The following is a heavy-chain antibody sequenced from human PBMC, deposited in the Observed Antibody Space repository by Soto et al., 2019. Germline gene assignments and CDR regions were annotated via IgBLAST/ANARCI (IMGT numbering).Heavy chain of an antibody. J-gene: IGHJ4*02. CDR3: ARAFNHCGGDCYDGYYLDY. D-gene: IGHD2-21*02. CDR1: AGTFSSYA. Sequence: SVKVSCKASAGTFSSYAISWVRQAPGQGLEWMGGIIHIFGTANYAQKFQGRVTITADESTGTAYMELSSLRSEDTAVYYCARAFNHCGGDCYDGYYLDYWGQGTMVTVSS. CDR2: IIHIFGTA. V-gene: IGHV1-69*01.